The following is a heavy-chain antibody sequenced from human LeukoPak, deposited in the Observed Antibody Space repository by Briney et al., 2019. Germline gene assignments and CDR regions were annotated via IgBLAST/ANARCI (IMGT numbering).Heavy chain of an antibody. V-gene: IGHV3-48*01. CDR3: VRDNPRCCGVVPANIDDY. D-gene: IGHD2-15*01. J-gene: IGHJ4*02. Sequence: HPGGSLRLSCAASGFTFSRDSMNWVRQAPGKGLEWIDSVRGRFTISRDNARNSLYLQMHSLRAEDTAVYYCVRDNPRCCGVVPANIDDYWGQGTLVTVSS. CDR1: GFTFSRDS.